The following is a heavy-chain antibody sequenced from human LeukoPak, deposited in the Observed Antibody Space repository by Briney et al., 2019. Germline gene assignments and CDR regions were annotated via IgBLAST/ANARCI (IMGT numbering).Heavy chain of an antibody. CDR3: ATDNPSDYYYYGMDV. CDR1: GYTLTELS. Sequence: LRASVKVSCKVSGYTLTELSMHWVRQAPGKGLEWMGGFDPEDGETIYAQKFQGRVTMTEDTSTDTAYMELSSLRSEDTAVYYCATDNPSDYYYYGMDVWGQGTTVTVSS. V-gene: IGHV1-24*01. CDR2: FDPEDGET. J-gene: IGHJ6*02.